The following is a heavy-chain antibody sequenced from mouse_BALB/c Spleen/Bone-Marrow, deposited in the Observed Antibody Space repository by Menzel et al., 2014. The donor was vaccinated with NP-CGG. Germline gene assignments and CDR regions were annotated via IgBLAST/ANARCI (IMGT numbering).Heavy chain of an antibody. CDR2: IDPANGNT. Sequence: VQLKESGAELVKPGASVKLSCTASGFNIKDTYMHWVKQRPEQGLEWIGRIDPANGNTKYDPKFQGKATITADTSSNTAYLQLSSLTSEDTAVYSCARVKLWSYAMDYWGQGTSVTVSS. CDR1: GFNIKDTY. D-gene: IGHD1-1*02. J-gene: IGHJ4*01. V-gene: IGHV14-3*02. CDR3: ARVKLWSYAMDY.